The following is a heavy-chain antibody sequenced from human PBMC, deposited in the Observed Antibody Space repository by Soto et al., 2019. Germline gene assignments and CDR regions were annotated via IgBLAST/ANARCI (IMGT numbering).Heavy chain of an antibody. CDR3: ASPKIAFYNWFDP. CDR1: GGSISSSSYY. V-gene: IGHV4-39*01. J-gene: IGHJ5*02. D-gene: IGHD3-3*02. Sequence: QLQLQESGPGLVKPSETLSLTCTVSGGSISSSSYYWGWIRQPPWKGLEWIGSIYYSGSTYYNPSLKSRVTISVDTSKNQFSLKLSAVTAADTAVYYCASPKIAFYNWFDPWGQGTLVTVSS. CDR2: IYYSGST.